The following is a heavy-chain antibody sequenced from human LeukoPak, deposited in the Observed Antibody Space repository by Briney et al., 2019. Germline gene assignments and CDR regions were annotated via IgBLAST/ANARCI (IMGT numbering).Heavy chain of an antibody. CDR3: ARDDGSSPLDY. D-gene: IGHD6-6*01. CDR2: IYYSGST. Sequence: SETLSLTCTVSGGSISSYYWSWIRQPPGKGLEWIGYIYYSGSTNYNPSLKSRVTIPVDTSKNQFSLKLSSVTAADTAVYYCARDDGSSPLDYWGQGTLVTVSS. J-gene: IGHJ4*02. CDR1: GGSISSYY. V-gene: IGHV4-59*01.